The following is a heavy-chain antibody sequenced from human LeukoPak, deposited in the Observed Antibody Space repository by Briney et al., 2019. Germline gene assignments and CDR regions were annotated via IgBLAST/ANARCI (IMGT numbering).Heavy chain of an antibody. CDR1: GFTFSDYY. J-gene: IGHJ5*01. D-gene: IGHD4-23*01. CDR2: ISGSGSTV. V-gene: IGHV3-11*01. Sequence: PGGSLRLSCAASGFTFSDYYMSWIRQAPGKGLEWVSYISGSGSTVYYAASVRGRFTISRDNAKNSLFLQMNSLRAEDTAVYYCARDRGNSDPGDWFDSWGQGTLVTLSS. CDR3: ARDRGNSDPGDWFDS.